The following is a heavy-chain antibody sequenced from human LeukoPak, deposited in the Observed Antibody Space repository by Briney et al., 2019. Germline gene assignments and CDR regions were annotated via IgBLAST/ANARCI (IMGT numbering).Heavy chain of an antibody. Sequence: ASVKVSCKASGDTFSSYGFYWVRQAPGQGPEWMGGIIPIFNTLKYSQKFQARVTFTADESTSTAFMELSNLRSDDTAAYYCVRDSRNCGGDCYHFDYWGQGTLVTVSP. V-gene: IGHV1-69*13. D-gene: IGHD2-21*02. CDR3: VRDSRNCGGDCYHFDY. CDR1: GDTFSSYG. CDR2: IIPIFNTL. J-gene: IGHJ4*02.